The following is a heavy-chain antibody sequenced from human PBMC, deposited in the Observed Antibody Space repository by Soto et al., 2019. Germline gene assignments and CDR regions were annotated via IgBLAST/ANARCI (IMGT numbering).Heavy chain of an antibody. Sequence: EVQLVESGGGLVQPGGSLRLSCAASGFTFSSYRMSWVRQAPGKGLEWVANIKQDGSEKYYVDSVKGRFTISRDNAKNSLYLQMNSLRAEDTAVYYCARDQYVAAAGTDYWGQGTLVTVSS. CDR1: GFTFSSYR. D-gene: IGHD6-13*01. CDR3: ARDQYVAAAGTDY. J-gene: IGHJ4*02. CDR2: IKQDGSEK. V-gene: IGHV3-7*01.